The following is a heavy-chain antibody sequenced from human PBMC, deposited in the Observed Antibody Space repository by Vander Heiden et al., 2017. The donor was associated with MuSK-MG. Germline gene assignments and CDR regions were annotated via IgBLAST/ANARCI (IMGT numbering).Heavy chain of an antibody. Sequence: QLQLQESGSGLVQPSQTLSLTCAVSGGSISSGGYPWSWIRQPPGKGLECIGYIFHSGRTYYNPSLKSRVTISVDRSKNQFSLKLSSVTAADTAVYYCAIRGKLLDSGGAFVIWGQGTMVTVSS. D-gene: IGHD2-15*01. CDR3: AIRGKLLDSGGAFVI. CDR2: IFHSGRT. V-gene: IGHV4-30-2*01. CDR1: GGSISSGGYP. J-gene: IGHJ3*02.